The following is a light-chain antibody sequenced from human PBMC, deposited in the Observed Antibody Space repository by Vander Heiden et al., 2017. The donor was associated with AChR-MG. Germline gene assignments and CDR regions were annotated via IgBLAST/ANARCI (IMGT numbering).Light chain of an antibody. CDR1: ALPKQY. CDR3: QSADSSGTSVV. CDR2: KDS. V-gene: IGLV3-25*03. J-gene: IGLJ2*01. Sequence: SYELTQPPSVSVSPGQTARITCSGDALPKQYAYWYQQKPGQAPVLVIYKDSERPSGIPERFSGSSSGTTVTLTISGVQAEDEGDYYFQSADSSGTSVVFGGGTKLTV.